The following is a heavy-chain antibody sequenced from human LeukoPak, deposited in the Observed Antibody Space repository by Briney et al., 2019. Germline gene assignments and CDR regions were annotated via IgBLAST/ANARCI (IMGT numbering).Heavy chain of an antibody. J-gene: IGHJ4*02. CDR2: FDPEDGET. D-gene: IGHD6-13*01. V-gene: IGHV1-24*01. CDR1: GYTLTELS. CDR3: ATADPGIAAAGTTFDY. Sequence: ASVKVSCTVSGYTLTELSMHWVRQAPGKGLEWMGGFDPEDGETIYAQKFQGRVTMTEDTSTDTAYMELSSLRSEDTAVYHCATADPGIAAAGTTFDYWGQGTLVTVSS.